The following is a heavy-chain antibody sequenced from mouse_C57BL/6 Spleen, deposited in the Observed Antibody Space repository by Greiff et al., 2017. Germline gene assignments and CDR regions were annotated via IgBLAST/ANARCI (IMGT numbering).Heavy chain of an antibody. D-gene: IGHD3-3*01. CDR3: TPGGPRDWYFDV. V-gene: IGHV6-3*01. Sequence: EVKLMESGGGLVQPGGSMKLSCVASGFTFSNYWMNWVRQSPEKGLEWVAQIRLKSDNYATHYAESVKGRFTISRDDSKSSVYLQMNNLRAEDTGIYCCTPGGPRDWYFDVWGTGTTVTVSS. J-gene: IGHJ1*03. CDR1: GFTFSNYW. CDR2: IRLKSDNYAT.